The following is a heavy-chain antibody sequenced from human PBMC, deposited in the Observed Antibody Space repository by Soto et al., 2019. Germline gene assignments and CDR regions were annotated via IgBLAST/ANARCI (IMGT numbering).Heavy chain of an antibody. Sequence: QLQLQESGPGLVKPSETLSLSCTVSGGSITSGAFYWGWIRQSPGKGLEWIATISYSDITYSNPSFKSRVTLSLDPSKSQFSLGLTSVTAADSAVYFCARRVYIDDWFSPIHDAFDVWGQGTLVSVSS. CDR3: ARRVYIDDWFSPIHDAFDV. CDR2: ISYSDIT. D-gene: IGHD3-9*01. CDR1: GGSITSGAFY. J-gene: IGHJ3*01. V-gene: IGHV4-39*01.